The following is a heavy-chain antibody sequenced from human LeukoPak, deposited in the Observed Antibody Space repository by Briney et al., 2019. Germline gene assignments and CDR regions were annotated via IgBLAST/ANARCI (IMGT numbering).Heavy chain of an antibody. CDR2: ISSSSSYI. CDR1: GFTFSSYS. CDR3: ARDPHDYIGP. V-gene: IGHV3-21*01. D-gene: IGHD4-11*01. Sequence: GGSLRLSCAASGFTFSSYSMNWVRQAPGKGLEWVSYISSSSSYIYYADPVKGRFTITRDNAKNSLYLHMNSERAEDTAVYYCARDPHDYIGPWGQGTLVTVSS. J-gene: IGHJ5*02.